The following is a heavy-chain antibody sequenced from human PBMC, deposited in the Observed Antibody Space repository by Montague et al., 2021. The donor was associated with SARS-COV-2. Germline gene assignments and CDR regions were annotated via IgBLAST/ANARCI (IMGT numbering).Heavy chain of an antibody. CDR3: ARLTGSRVYYYHYGLDV. CDR1: GDSIRESH. D-gene: IGHD1-20*01. Sequence: SETLSLTCTVSGDSIRESHWSWIRQPPGKRLEWIGYIDNSGSTNYNPALESRVTLTVSASNNQFYLTLRSVTAADTAVYYCARLTGSRVYYYHYGLDVWGQGTTVTVSS. CDR2: IDNSGST. J-gene: IGHJ6*02. V-gene: IGHV4-4*09.